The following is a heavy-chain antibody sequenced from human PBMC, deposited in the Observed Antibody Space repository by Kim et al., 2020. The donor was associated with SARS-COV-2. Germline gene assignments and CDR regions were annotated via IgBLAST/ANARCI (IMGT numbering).Heavy chain of an antibody. J-gene: IGHJ6*02. CDR3: ARMGSPIAAAGHYYGMDV. Sequence: ASVKVSCKASGYTFTSYYMHWVRQAPGQGLEWMGIFNPSGGSTSYAQKFQGRVTMTRDTSTSTVYMELSSLRSKDTAVYYCARMGSPIAAAGHYYGMDVWGQETTVTVSS. D-gene: IGHD6-13*01. V-gene: IGHV1-46*01. CDR2: FNPSGGST. CDR1: GYTFTSYY.